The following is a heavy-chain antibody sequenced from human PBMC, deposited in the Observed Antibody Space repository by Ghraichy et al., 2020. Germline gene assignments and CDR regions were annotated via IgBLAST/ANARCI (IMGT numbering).Heavy chain of an antibody. D-gene: IGHD2-21*01. J-gene: IGHJ4*02. CDR3: AHRGSQSGSYWDGGYFDY. CDR1: SLTTYGVG. V-gene: IGHV2-5*02. Sequence: SLTTYGVGVGWIRQPPGKALEWLVFVYWDNDNRYSPSLKNRLTVNKDASKNLLVLIMTDMDPMDTGTYYCAHRGSQSGSYWDGGYFDYWGQGAQVTVSS. CDR2: VYWDNDN.